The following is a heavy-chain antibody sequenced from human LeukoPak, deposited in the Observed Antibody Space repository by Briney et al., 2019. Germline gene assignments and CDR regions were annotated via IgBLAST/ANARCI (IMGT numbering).Heavy chain of an antibody. V-gene: IGHV3-23*01. CDR1: GFTFSSYD. D-gene: IGHD1-26*01. Sequence: GGSLRLSCAASGFTFSSYDMSWVRQAPGQGLEWVSAVSGSGGSTYYADSVKGRFTISRDNSKSTLFLQMNSLRAEDTAVYYCAKDSHSGTYFDSWGRGTLVTVSS. J-gene: IGHJ4*02. CDR3: AKDSHSGTYFDS. CDR2: VSGSGGST.